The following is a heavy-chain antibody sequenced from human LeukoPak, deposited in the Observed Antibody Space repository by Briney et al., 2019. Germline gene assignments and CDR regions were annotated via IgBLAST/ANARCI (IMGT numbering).Heavy chain of an antibody. CDR3: ARASGSYLERIRVDY. D-gene: IGHD1-26*01. CDR1: GYTFTSYG. J-gene: IGHJ4*02. Sequence: GASVKVSCKASGYTFTSYGISWVRQAPGQGLEWMGWISAYNGNTNYAQKLQGRVTVTTDTSTSTAYMELRSLRSDDTAVYYCARASGSYLERIRVDYWGQGTLVTVSS. CDR2: ISAYNGNT. V-gene: IGHV1-18*01.